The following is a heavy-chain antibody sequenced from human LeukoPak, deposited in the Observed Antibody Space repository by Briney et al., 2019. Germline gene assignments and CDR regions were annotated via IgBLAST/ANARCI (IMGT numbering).Heavy chain of an antibody. J-gene: IGHJ4*02. CDR2: IYYSGST. D-gene: IGHD5-12*01. Sequence: PSETLSLTCTVSGGSISSYYWSWIRQPPGKGLGWIGYIYYSGSTNYNPSLKSRVTISVDTSKNQFSLKLSSVTAADTAVYYCARGGNSGYLKQPFDYWGQGTLVTVSS. CDR3: ARGGNSGYLKQPFDY. CDR1: GGSISSYY. V-gene: IGHV4-59*01.